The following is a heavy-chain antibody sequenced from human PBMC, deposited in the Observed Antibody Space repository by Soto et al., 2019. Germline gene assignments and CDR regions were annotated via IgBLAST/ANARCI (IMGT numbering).Heavy chain of an antibody. CDR2: ISGSGGST. CDR1: GFTFSSYA. CDR3: AKDPRARVQLWFIGMVSDGMDV. J-gene: IGHJ6*02. Sequence: EVQLLESGGGLVQPGGSLRLSCAASGFTFSSYAMSWVRQAPGKGLEWVSAISGSGGSTYYADSVKGRFTISRDNSKNTLYLQMKSRRAEDTAVYYCAKDPRARVQLWFIGMVSDGMDVWGQGTTVTVSS. V-gene: IGHV3-23*01. D-gene: IGHD5-18*01.